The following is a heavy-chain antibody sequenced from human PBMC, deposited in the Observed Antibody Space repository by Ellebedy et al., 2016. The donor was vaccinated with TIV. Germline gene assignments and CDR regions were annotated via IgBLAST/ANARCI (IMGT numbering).Heavy chain of an antibody. V-gene: IGHV3-21*01. Sequence: GESLKISCAASGFTFNSYTMNWVRQAPGKGLEWVSSISVSRTYIYYTDSVKGRFTISRDNAKNSLYLQMNSLRAEDTAVYYCARDSIGFGEVYWGQGTLVTVSS. CDR2: ISVSRTYI. J-gene: IGHJ4*02. CDR3: ARDSIGFGEVY. CDR1: GFTFNSYT. D-gene: IGHD3-10*01.